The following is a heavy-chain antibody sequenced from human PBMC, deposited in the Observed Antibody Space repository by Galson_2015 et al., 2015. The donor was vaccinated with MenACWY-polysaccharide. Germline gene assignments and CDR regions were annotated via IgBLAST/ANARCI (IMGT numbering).Heavy chain of an antibody. Sequence: SLRLSCAASGFTFSDYWMAWVRQPPGKGLEWVANIKQDGSERYYVDSVKGRFTISRDNAKNSLYLQMNSLRGDDTAVYYCTRDGDTSGYSDWGQGTLVTVSS. CDR1: GFTFSDYW. V-gene: IGHV3-7*01. J-gene: IGHJ1*01. CDR2: IKQDGSER. D-gene: IGHD5-12*01. CDR3: TRDGDTSGYSD.